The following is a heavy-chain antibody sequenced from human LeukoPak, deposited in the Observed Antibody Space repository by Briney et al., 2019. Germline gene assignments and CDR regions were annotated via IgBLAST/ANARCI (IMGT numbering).Heavy chain of an antibody. J-gene: IGHJ6*03. V-gene: IGHV4-34*01. D-gene: IGHD2-2*01. CDR2: VTHSGRT. Sequence: SETLSLTCAVYGGPFSTYHWSWIPQPPGKALEWIGEVTHSGRTNYHPSLRSRVTISVDMSKHQFSLKLISVTAADTAVYYCARGPRIVPANVGYYYMDVWGKGTTVTVSS. CDR1: GGPFSTYH. CDR3: ARGPRIVPANVGYYYMDV.